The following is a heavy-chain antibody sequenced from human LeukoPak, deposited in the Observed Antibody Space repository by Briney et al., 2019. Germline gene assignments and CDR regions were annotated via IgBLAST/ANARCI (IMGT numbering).Heavy chain of an antibody. V-gene: IGHV1-69*04. CDR1: GGTFSSYA. CDR2: IIPIFGIA. D-gene: IGHD3-3*01. J-gene: IGHJ3*02. Sequence: GASVKVSCKASGGTFSSYAISWVRQAPGQGLEWMGRIIPIFGIANYAQKFQGRVTITADKSTSTAYMELSSLRSGDTAVYYCASGPDFWSGYAAGDAFDIWGQGTMVTVSS. CDR3: ASGPDFWSGYAAGDAFDI.